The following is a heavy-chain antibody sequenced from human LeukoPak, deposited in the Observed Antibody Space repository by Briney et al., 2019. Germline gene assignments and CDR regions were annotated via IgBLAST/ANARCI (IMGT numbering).Heavy chain of an antibody. CDR3: ARVLYYYYYMDV. CDR2: IYSGGST. Sequence: GGSLRLSCAASGFTVSSNYMSWVRQAPGKGLEWVSVIYSGGSTYYADSVKGRFTISRDNSKNMVHLQMNSLRAEDTAVYYCARVLYYYYYMDVWGKGTTVTIPS. V-gene: IGHV3-66*01. J-gene: IGHJ6*03. D-gene: IGHD2-8*01. CDR1: GFTVSSNY.